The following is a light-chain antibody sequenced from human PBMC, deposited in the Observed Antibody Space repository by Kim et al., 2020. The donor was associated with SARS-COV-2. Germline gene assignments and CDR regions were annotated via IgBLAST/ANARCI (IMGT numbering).Light chain of an antibody. V-gene: IGKV1-5*01. J-gene: IGKJ1*01. CDR2: GAS. CDR1: QNIGRW. Sequence: DIQMTQSPFTLSASVGDRVTITCRASQNIGRWLAWYQQKPGKAPNLLISGASSLESGVPSRFSGSGSGTEFTLTISSLQPDDFATYYCQQYQSHSRTFGQGTKVEIK. CDR3: QQYQSHSRT.